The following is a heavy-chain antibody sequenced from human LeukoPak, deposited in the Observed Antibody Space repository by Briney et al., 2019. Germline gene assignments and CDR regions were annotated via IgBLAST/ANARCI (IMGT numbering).Heavy chain of an antibody. J-gene: IGHJ6*04. CDR2: IIPILGIA. Sequence: WASVKVSCKASGGTFSSYAISWVRQAPGQGLEWMGRIIPILGIANYAQKFQGRVTITADKSTSTAYMELSSLGSEDTAVYYCARDNEREWLFPYYYYGMAVWGEGGTVSVSS. CDR3: ARDNEREWLFPYYYYGMAV. D-gene: IGHD3-3*01. CDR1: GGTFSSYA. V-gene: IGHV1-69*04.